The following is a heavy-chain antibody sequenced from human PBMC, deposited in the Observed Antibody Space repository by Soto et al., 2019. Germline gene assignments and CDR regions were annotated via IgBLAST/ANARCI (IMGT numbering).Heavy chain of an antibody. J-gene: IGHJ6*02. CDR3: ARVPLHIVGATNPYYSGMDV. V-gene: IGHV1-46*01. Sequence: ASLKVSCKASGYTVTSYYMHWVRQAPGQGLEWMGIINPSGGSTSYAQKFQGRVTMTRDTSTSTVYMELSSLRSEHPAVYYCARVPLHIVGATNPYYSGMDVWGQGTTVTVSS. CDR2: INPSGGST. CDR1: GYTVTSYY. D-gene: IGHD1-26*01.